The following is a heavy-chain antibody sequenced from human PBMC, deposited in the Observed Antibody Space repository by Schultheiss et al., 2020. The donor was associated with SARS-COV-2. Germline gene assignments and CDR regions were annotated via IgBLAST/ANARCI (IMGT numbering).Heavy chain of an antibody. J-gene: IGHJ6*02. D-gene: IGHD3-22*01. Sequence: SETLSLTCAVYGGSFSGYYWNWIRQPPGKGLEWIGYIYYSGSTNYNPSLKSRVTISVDMSKNQFFLKLSSVTAADTAVYYCARGPPYYYDAGDGMDVWGQGTTITVSS. CDR1: GGSFSGYY. CDR3: ARGPPYYYDAGDGMDV. V-gene: IGHV4-34*01. CDR2: IYYSGST.